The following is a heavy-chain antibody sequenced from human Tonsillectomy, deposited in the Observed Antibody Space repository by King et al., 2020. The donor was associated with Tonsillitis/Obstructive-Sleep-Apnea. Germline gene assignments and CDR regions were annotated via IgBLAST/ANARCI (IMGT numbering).Heavy chain of an antibody. CDR2: IYYTXST. CDR3: ARHVRDGYGTNFDY. J-gene: IGHJ4*02. Sequence: LQLQESGPGLVKPSETLSRTCTVSGHSIRSSSYYWGWIRQPPGKGLEWXGTIYYTXSTYYNPSLKSRVTISVDTSKNQFSLKLSSVTAADTAVYYCARHVRDGYGTNFDYWGQGTLVTVSS. D-gene: IGHD5-24*01. V-gene: IGHV4-39*01. CDR1: GHSIRSSSYY.